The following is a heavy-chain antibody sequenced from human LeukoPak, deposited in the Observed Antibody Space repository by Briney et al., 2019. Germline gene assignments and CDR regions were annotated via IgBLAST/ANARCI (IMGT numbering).Heavy chain of an antibody. V-gene: IGHV3-23*01. CDR1: GLTFSNYA. CDR2: ISGSGGST. J-gene: IGHJ3*02. Sequence: GGSLRLSCAASGLTFSNYALSWVRQAPGKGLEWVSAISGSGGSTYYPDSVKGRFTISRDNSKNTLYLQMNSLRAEDTAVYYCAKHGSAEAFDIWGQETMVTVSS. CDR3: AKHGSAEAFDI.